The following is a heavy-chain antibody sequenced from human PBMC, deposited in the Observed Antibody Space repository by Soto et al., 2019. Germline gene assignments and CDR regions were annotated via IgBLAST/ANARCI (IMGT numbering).Heavy chain of an antibody. Sequence: SETLSLTCTVSGGSISSYYWSWIRQPPGKGLEWIGYIYYSGSTNYNPSLKSRVTISVDTSKNQFSLKLSSVTAADTAVYYCARDRSMVANWFDPWGQGTLVTVSS. D-gene: IGHD5-12*01. CDR3: ARDRSMVANWFDP. J-gene: IGHJ5*02. V-gene: IGHV4-59*01. CDR2: IYYSGST. CDR1: GGSISSYY.